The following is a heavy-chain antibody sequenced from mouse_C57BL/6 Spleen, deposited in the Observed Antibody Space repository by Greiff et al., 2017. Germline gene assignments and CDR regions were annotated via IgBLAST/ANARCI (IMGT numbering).Heavy chain of an antibody. CDR1: GYTFTSYT. CDR3: AREEPYQSPNYYAMDY. J-gene: IGHJ4*01. CDR2: INPSSGYT. V-gene: IGHV1-4*01. Sequence: VQLQQSGAELARPGASVKMSCKASGYTFTSYTMHWVKQRPGQGLEWIGYINPSSGYTKYNQKFKDKATLTADKSSSTAYMQLSSLTSEDSAVYYCAREEPYQSPNYYAMDYCGQGTSVTVSS.